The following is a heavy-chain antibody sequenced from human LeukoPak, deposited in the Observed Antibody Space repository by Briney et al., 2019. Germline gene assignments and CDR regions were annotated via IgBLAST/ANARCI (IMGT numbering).Heavy chain of an antibody. CDR2: IIPIFGTA. Sequence: ASVKVSCKASGGTFSSYAISWVRQAPGQGLEWMGGIIPIFGTANYAQKFQGRVTITADESTSTAYMELSSLRSEDTAVYYCATIGRPAAPPGYYYYYYMDVWGKGTTVTVSS. D-gene: IGHD2-2*01. J-gene: IGHJ6*03. CDR3: ATIGRPAAPPGYYYYYYMDV. V-gene: IGHV1-69*13. CDR1: GGTFSSYA.